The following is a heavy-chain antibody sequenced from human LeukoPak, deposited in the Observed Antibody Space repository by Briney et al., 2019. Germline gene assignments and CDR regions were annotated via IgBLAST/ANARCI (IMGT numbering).Heavy chain of an antibody. Sequence: SVKVSCKASGGTFSSYAISWVRQAPGQGLEWMGRIIPIFGIANYAQKFQGRVTITADKSASTAYMELSSLRSEDTAVYYCARPTWSGYDYYYYGMDVWGQGTTVTVSS. CDR2: IIPIFGIA. CDR1: GGTFSSYA. D-gene: IGHD3-3*01. J-gene: IGHJ6*02. V-gene: IGHV1-69*04. CDR3: ARPTWSGYDYYYYGMDV.